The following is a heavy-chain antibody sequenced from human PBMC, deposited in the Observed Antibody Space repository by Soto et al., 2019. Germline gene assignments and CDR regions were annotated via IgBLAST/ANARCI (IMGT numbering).Heavy chain of an antibody. D-gene: IGHD1-7*01. J-gene: IGHJ4*02. CDR1: GYTFTGYY. CDR3: ARSCTRYSRNSTDY. Sequence: ASVKVSCKASGYTFTGYYMHWVRQAPGQGLEWMGWINPNSGGTNYAQKFQGRVTMTRDTSISTAYMELSRLRSDDTAVYYCARSCTRYSRNSTDYWGQGTLVTVSS. CDR2: INPNSGGT. V-gene: IGHV1-2*02.